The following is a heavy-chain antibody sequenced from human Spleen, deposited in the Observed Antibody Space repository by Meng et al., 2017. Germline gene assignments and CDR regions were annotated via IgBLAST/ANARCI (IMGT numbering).Heavy chain of an antibody. D-gene: IGHD1-7*01. Sequence: QVQLQESGPGLVQPSETLSLTCTVSGGSISGYYWSWIRQPPGKELEWIGYIHYSGSTNYKPSLQSRVTISVDTSKNQFSLRLSSVTAADTAVYYCARHPQFGTTMIEYWGQGTLVTVPS. V-gene: IGHV4-59*08. CDR3: ARHPQFGTTMIEY. CDR2: IHYSGST. CDR1: GGSISGYY. J-gene: IGHJ4*02.